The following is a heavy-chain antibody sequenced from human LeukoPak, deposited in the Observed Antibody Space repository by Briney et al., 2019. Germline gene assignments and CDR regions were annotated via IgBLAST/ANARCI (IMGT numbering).Heavy chain of an antibody. CDR2: IYYSGST. J-gene: IGHJ4*02. Sequence: SETLSLTCTVSGGSISSYYWSWIRQPPGKGLEWIGYIYYSGSTSYNPSLKSRVTISVDTSKNQFSLKLSSVTAADTAVYYCARFVVVTANFDYWGQGTLVTVSS. D-gene: IGHD2-21*02. V-gene: IGHV4-59*01. CDR3: ARFVVVTANFDY. CDR1: GGSISSYY.